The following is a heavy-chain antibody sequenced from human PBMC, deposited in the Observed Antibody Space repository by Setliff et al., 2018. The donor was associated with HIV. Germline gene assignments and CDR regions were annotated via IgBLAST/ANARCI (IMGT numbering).Heavy chain of an antibody. Sequence: PSETLSLTCIVSRGPISRFYWSWIRQPPGKGLEWIGYIYYTGTTNYNPSLKSRVTISVDTSKNQFSLKLSSVTAADTAVYYCARHVSVVPPTVVTPFGYWGQGTLVTVSS. D-gene: IGHD4-17*01. J-gene: IGHJ4*02. CDR2: IYYTGTT. CDR3: ARHVSVVPPTVVTPFGY. CDR1: RGPISRFY. V-gene: IGHV4-59*08.